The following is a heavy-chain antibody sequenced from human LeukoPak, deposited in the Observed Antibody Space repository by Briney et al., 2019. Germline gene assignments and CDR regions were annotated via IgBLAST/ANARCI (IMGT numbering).Heavy chain of an antibody. CDR2: INHSGRT. CDR3: AIEAIVGAPRGDY. D-gene: IGHD1-26*01. CDR1: GGSISSGGYS. Sequence: SETLSLTCAVSGGSISSGGYSWSWIRQPPGKGLEWIGEINHSGRTHYNPSLKSRVTISIDTSKNQFSLKLSSVTAADTAVYYCAIEAIVGAPRGDYWGQGTLVTVSS. J-gene: IGHJ4*02. V-gene: IGHV4-30-2*01.